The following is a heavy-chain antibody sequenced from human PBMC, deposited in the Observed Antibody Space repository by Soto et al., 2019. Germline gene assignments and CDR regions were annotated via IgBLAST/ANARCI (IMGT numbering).Heavy chain of an antibody. CDR3: ARGDCVGGSCYSLAGSFYYYMDV. Sequence: EVKLVESGGGLVQPGGSLRLSCAASGFTFSNYWMYWVRQAPGQGLVWVSRINSDGSVSRYADSVKGRLTISRDNVKNTLYLQMTSLRVEDTAVYYCARGDCVGGSCYSLAGSFYYYMDVWGKGTTFTVFS. CDR2: INSDGSVS. V-gene: IGHV3-74*01. D-gene: IGHD2-15*01. CDR1: GFTFSNYW. J-gene: IGHJ6*03.